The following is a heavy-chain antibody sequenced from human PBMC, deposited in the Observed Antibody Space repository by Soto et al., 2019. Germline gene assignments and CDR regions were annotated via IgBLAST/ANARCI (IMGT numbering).Heavy chain of an antibody. V-gene: IGHV3-23*01. D-gene: IGHD6-19*01. CDR1: GFTFSTYA. J-gene: IGHJ4*02. CDR2: ISGSGDST. Sequence: EVQLLESGGGLVQPGGSLRLSCAASGFTFSTYAMNWVRQAPGKGLEWVSGISGSGDSTYYADSVKGRFTVSRDNSKNTLYLQMNSLRVEDTAVCYCAKERSSGWSFDYWGQGTLVTVSS. CDR3: AKERSSGWSFDY.